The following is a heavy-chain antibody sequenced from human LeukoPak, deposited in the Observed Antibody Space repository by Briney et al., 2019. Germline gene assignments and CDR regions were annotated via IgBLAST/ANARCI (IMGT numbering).Heavy chain of an antibody. Sequence: SGPTLVNPTQILTLTCTFSGFSLSTSGVGVGWIRQPPGKALEWLALIYWDDDKRYSPSLKSRLTITKDTSKNQVVLTMTNMDPVDTATYYCAHTRKHCSSTSCYPNNWFDPWGQGTLVTVSS. V-gene: IGHV2-5*02. CDR1: GFSLSTSGVG. D-gene: IGHD2-2*01. CDR3: AHTRKHCSSTSCYPNNWFDP. CDR2: IYWDDDK. J-gene: IGHJ5*02.